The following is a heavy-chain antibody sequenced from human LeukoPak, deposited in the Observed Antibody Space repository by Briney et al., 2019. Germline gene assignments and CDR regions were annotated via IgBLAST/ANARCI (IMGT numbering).Heavy chain of an antibody. V-gene: IGHV1-18*01. CDR2: ISAYNGNT. Sequence: ASPKDSCMASGYTFTSYGISTVRQAPGQRLEWMGWISAYNGNTNYAQKLQGRVTMTTDTSTSTAYMELRSLRSDDTAVYYCARLAPLYSSSWYQSPCDAFDIWGQGTMVTVSS. CDR3: ARLAPLYSSSWYQSPCDAFDI. J-gene: IGHJ3*02. CDR1: GYTFTSYG. D-gene: IGHD6-13*01.